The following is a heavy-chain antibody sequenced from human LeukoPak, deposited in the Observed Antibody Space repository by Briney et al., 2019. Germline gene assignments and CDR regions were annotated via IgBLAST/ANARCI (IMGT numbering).Heavy chain of an antibody. CDR1: GGTFSSYA. Sequence: ASVKVSCKASGGTFSSYAISWVRQAPGQGLEWMGGIIPIFGTANYAQKFQGRVTITTDESTSTAYMELSSLRSEDTAVYYCARDHCTNGVCSPIWGQGTPVTVSS. CDR2: IIPIFGTA. J-gene: IGHJ4*02. V-gene: IGHV1-69*05. CDR3: ARDHCTNGVCSPI. D-gene: IGHD2-8*01.